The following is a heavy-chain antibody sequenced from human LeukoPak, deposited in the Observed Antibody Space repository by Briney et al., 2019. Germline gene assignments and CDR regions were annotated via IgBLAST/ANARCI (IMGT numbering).Heavy chain of an antibody. V-gene: IGHV1-2*02. CDR3: ARAQIAQGYSSHNY. D-gene: IGHD5-18*01. CDR2: INPNSGGT. Sequence: ASVKVSCKASGYTFTGYYMHWGRQAPGQGLEWMGWINPNSGGTNYAQKFQGRVTMTRDTSISTAYMELGRLRSDDTAVYYCARAQIAQGYSSHNYWGQGTLVTVSS. J-gene: IGHJ4*02. CDR1: GYTFTGYY.